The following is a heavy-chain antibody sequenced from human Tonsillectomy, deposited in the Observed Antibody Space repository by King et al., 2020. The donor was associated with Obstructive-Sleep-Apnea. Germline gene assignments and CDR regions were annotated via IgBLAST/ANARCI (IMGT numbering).Heavy chain of an antibody. CDR2: IYHSGST. D-gene: IGHD3-22*01. CDR3: ARDPGDSSGYYFNWFDP. J-gene: IGHJ5*02. CDR1: GGSISSSNW. V-gene: IGHV4-4*02. Sequence: QLQESGPGLVKPSGTLSLTCAVSGGSISSSNWWSGVRQPPGKGLEWIGEIYHSGSTNYNPSLKSRVTISVDKSKNQFSLKLSPVTAADTAVYYCARDPGDSSGYYFNWFDPWGQGTLVTVSS.